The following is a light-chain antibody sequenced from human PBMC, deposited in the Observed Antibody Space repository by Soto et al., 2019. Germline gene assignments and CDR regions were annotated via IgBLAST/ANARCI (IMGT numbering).Light chain of an antibody. J-gene: IGLJ1*01. CDR2: EVS. Sequence: QSALTQPASVSGSPGQSITISCTGTSSDVGGYNYVSWYQQHPGKAPKLMIYEVSKRPSGVPDRFSGSKSGNTASLTISGLQAEDEADYYCCSYAGSYTFYVFGTGTQLTVL. CDR3: CSYAGSYTFYV. CDR1: SSDVGGYNY. V-gene: IGLV2-11*01.